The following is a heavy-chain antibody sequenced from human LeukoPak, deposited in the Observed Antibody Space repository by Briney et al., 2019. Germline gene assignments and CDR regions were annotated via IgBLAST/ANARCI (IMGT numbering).Heavy chain of an antibody. J-gene: IGHJ5*02. D-gene: IGHD5-18*01. CDR1: GGSISSYY. V-gene: IGHV4-4*07. CDR2: IYTSGST. CDR3: ARSERGYSYGYAWFDP. Sequence: PSETLSLTCTVSGGSISSYYWSWIRQPAGKGLEWIGRIYTSGSTDYNPSLKSRVTMSVDTSKNQFSLKLSSVTAADTAVYYCARSERGYSYGYAWFDPWGQGTLVTVSS.